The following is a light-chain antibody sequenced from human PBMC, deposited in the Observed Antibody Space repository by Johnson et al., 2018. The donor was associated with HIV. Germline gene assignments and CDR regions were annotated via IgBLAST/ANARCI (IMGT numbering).Light chain of an antibody. CDR1: TSNIGDNY. CDR3: LAWDTGGV. Sequence: QSVLTQPPSVSAAPGQRVTISCSGSTSNIGDNYVSWYQHLPGTAPKLLIYENNKRPSGIPDRFSGSKSGTSATLGITGLWPEYEADYYCLAWDTGGVFGTGTKVTVL. CDR2: ENN. J-gene: IGLJ1*01. V-gene: IGLV1-41*01.